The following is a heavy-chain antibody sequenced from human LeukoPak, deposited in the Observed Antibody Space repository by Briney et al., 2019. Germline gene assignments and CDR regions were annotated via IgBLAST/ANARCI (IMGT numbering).Heavy chain of an antibody. CDR1: GYSFTSYW. J-gene: IGHJ3*02. CDR2: IYPGDSDT. D-gene: IGHD1-7*01. V-gene: IGHV5-51*01. CDR3: ARPEYNWNYYGAFDI. Sequence: GESLKISWKGSGYSFTSYWIGWVRQMPGKGLEWMEIIYPGDSDTRYSPSFQGQVTISADKSISTAYLQWSSLKASDTAMYYCARPEYNWNYYGAFDIWGQGTMVTVSS.